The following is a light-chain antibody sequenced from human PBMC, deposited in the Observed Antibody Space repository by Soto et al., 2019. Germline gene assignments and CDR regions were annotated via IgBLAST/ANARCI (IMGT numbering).Light chain of an antibody. CDR2: GAY. V-gene: IGKV3-20*01. J-gene: IGKJ4*01. CDR1: QTIGSRY. Sequence: DIALTQSPGTLSLSPGERATLSCRASQTIGSRYLAWYQQKPGQRPRLLIYGAYSRATGIPDRFSGSGSGTDFTLTISRLKPEDLAVYYCQHYVSSPLTFGGGTKVE. CDR3: QHYVSSPLT.